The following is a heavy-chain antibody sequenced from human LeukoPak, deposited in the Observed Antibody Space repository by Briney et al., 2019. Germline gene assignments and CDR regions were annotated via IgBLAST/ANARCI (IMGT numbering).Heavy chain of an antibody. CDR2: LSGSGGST. CDR1: GFTYSSYA. CDR3: AKDLIQTIVGATLDDY. D-gene: IGHD1-26*01. Sequence: GGSLRLSCAASGFTYSSYAMSWVGQAPGKGLEWVADLSGSGGSTYYADSVKGRFTISRDNSKNTLYLQMNSLRAEDTAVYYCAKDLIQTIVGATLDDYWGQGTLVTVSS. V-gene: IGHV3-23*01. J-gene: IGHJ4*02.